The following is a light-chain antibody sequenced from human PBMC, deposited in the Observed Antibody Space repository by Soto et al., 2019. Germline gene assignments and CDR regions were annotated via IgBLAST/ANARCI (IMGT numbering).Light chain of an antibody. Sequence: QSVLTQPPSVSGAPGPTITMSCTGSGSNVGASYDVHWYQVLPGAGPRLLIYKNNNRPSGVPDRFSGSKSGTSASLAITGLRAEDEADYYCQSYDNILSGPLFGGGTKLTVL. CDR2: KNN. CDR3: QSYDNILSGPL. V-gene: IGLV1-40*01. J-gene: IGLJ3*02. CDR1: GSNVGASYD.